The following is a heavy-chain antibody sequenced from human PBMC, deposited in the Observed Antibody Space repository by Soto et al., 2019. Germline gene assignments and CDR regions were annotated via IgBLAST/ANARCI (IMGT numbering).Heavy chain of an antibody. CDR1: GGTLSSYT. D-gene: IGHD2-15*01. CDR3: ARDKGYCSGASCPDFDY. J-gene: IGHJ4*02. CDR2: IIPNLGIT. V-gene: IGHV1-69*08. Sequence: QVPLVQSGAEVKKPGSSVKVSCKASGGTLSSYTFSWVRQAPGQGLEWMGRIIPNLGITNYAQKFQGRITIIVEKSTSTAYMELSSLRSEETAVYYCARDKGYCSGASCPDFDYWGQGTLVTVSS.